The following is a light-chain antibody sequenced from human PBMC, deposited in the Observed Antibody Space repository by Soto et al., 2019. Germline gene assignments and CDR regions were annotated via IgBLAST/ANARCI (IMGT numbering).Light chain of an antibody. CDR3: QQLNSYSIT. CDR2: AAS. Sequence: DIQLTQSPSFLSASVGDRVTITCRASQGISSYLAWYQQKPGQAPKLLIYAASTWQSGVPSRFSGSGSGTEFTLTISSLQPEDFATYYCQQLNSYSITFGQGTRLEIK. V-gene: IGKV1-9*01. J-gene: IGKJ5*01. CDR1: QGISSY.